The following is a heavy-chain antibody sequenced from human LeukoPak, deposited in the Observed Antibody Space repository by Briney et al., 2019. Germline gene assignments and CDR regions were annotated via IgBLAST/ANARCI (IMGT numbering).Heavy chain of an antibody. J-gene: IGHJ4*02. CDR3: ARDRHGGSFYGYFDY. CDR2: IRYDGSNK. CDR1: GFTFSSYG. V-gene: IGHV3-30*02. Sequence: PGGSLRLSCAASGFTFSSYGMHWVRQAPGKGLEWVAFIRYDGSNKYYADSVKGRFTISRDNSKNTLYLQMNSLRPEDTAVYYCARDRHGGSFYGYFDYWGQGTLVTVSS. D-gene: IGHD1-26*01.